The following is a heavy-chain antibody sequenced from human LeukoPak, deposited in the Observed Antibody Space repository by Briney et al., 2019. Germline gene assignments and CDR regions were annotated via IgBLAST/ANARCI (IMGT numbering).Heavy chain of an antibody. Sequence: PSETLSLTCTVSGGSISTSNYYWGWIRQPPGKGLEWIGSIYYSGSTYYNPSLKSRVTISVDTSKNQFSLKLSSVTAADTAVYYCAAPETVEFRSSWYRSHAFDIWGQGTMVTVSS. CDR2: IYYSGST. J-gene: IGHJ3*02. CDR1: GGSISTSNYY. CDR3: AAPETVEFRSSWYRSHAFDI. V-gene: IGHV4-39*01. D-gene: IGHD6-13*01.